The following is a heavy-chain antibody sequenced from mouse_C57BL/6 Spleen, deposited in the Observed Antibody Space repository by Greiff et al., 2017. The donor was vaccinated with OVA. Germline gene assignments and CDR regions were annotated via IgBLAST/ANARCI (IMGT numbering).Heavy chain of an antibody. D-gene: IGHD1-1*01. J-gene: IGHJ1*03. V-gene: IGHV1-18*01. Sequence: EVQLQQSGPELVKPGASVKIPCKASGYTFTDYNMDWVKQSHGKSLEWIGDINPNNGGTIYNQKFKGKATLTVDKSSSTAYMELRSLTSEDTAVYYCARSDYGSILTEYFDVWGTGTTVTVSS. CDR3: ARSDYGSILTEYFDV. CDR2: INPNNGGT. CDR1: GYTFTDYN.